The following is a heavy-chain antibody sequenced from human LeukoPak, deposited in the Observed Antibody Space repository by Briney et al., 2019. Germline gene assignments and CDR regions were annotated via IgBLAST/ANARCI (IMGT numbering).Heavy chain of an antibody. CDR3: ARDTPIGGLFVL. Sequence: SETLSLTCTVSGGSIISYDWSWIGQPPGKGLEWIGYIYYSGSTNYNPSLKSRVTISVDTSKNQFSLKLSSVTAADTAVYYCARDTPIGGLFVLWGRGTLVTVSS. CDR2: IYYSGST. CDR1: GGSIISYD. D-gene: IGHD2-21*02. J-gene: IGHJ2*01. V-gene: IGHV4-59*01.